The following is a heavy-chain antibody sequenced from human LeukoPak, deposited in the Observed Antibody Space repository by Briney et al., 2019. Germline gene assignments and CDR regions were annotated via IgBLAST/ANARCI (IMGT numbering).Heavy chain of an antibody. V-gene: IGHV1-8*01. Sequence: ASVKVSCKASGFTITSYDINWVRQASGQGLEWMGWMNPNNGNTGYAQKFQGRVTTTRDTSISTAYMELRGLRSEDTAVYYCVRDGEGVAISVNYWFDPWGQGTLVTVSS. CDR2: MNPNNGNT. CDR3: VRDGEGVAISVNYWFDP. CDR1: GFTITSYD. J-gene: IGHJ5*02. D-gene: IGHD3-10*01.